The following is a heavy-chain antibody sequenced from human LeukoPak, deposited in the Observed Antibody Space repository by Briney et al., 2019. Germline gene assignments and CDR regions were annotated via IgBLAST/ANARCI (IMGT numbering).Heavy chain of an antibody. J-gene: IGHJ5*01. CDR1: GYSLSELF. D-gene: IGHD1-1*01. CDR3: ATEKDELLDS. CDR2: FDPEDGEP. Sequence: ASVKVSCKVSGYSLSELFTHWVRQAPGKGLEWMGGFDPEDGEPMYAQKFQGRVTMTEDTSTDTAYTELRSLRSEDTAVYYCATEKDELLDSWGQGTLVTVSS. V-gene: IGHV1-24*01.